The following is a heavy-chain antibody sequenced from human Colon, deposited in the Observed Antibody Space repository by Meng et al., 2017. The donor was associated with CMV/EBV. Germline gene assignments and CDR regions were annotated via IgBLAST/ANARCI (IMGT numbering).Heavy chain of an antibody. V-gene: IGHV1-2*02. D-gene: IGHD6-13*01. CDR2: IYPQDGGT. Sequence: QVQLVQSGTEVKKPGASVKVCCKTSGYTFTANHLHWVRQAPGQGLEWMGWIYPQDGGTYFAQKFHARVTLTRDTSITTAYMELSGLTSDDTAIYYCVRESWYFDFWGEGTLVTVSS. J-gene: IGHJ4*02. CDR1: GYTFTANH. CDR3: VRESWYFDF.